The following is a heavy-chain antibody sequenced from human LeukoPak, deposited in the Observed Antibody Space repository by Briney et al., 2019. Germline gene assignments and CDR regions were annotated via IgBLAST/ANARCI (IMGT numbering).Heavy chain of an antibody. Sequence: SETLSLTCTVSGGSISSYYWSWIRQPAGKGLEWIGRIYRSGSTDYNPSLKSRVTMSVDTSKNKFSLKLSSVTAADTAVYYCARASYSYDISGWVPFDYWGQGTLVTVSS. J-gene: IGHJ4*02. D-gene: IGHD3-22*01. CDR2: IYRSGST. CDR3: ARASYSYDISGWVPFDY. CDR1: GGSISSYY. V-gene: IGHV4-4*07.